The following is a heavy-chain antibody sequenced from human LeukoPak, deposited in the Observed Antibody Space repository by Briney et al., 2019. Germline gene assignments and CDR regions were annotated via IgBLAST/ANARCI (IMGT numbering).Heavy chain of an antibody. V-gene: IGHV3-23*01. J-gene: IGHJ4*02. Sequence: GGSLRLSCAASGFTFSSYAMSWVRQAPGKGLEWVSTISGSADNTNYAEAVKGRFTISRDNSKNTMYLQMNSLRAEDTAVYYCAKQGFGCWGQGTLVTVSS. CDR2: ISGSADNT. CDR3: AKQGFGC. CDR1: GFTFSSYA.